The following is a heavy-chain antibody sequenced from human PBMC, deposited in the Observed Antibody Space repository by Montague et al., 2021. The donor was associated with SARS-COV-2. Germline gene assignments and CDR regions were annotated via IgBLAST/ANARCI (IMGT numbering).Heavy chain of an antibody. Sequence: CAISGDSVSSNSAAWNWIRQSPSRGLEWLGRTYYRSKWYNVYAVSVKSRITINPDTSKNQFSLQLNSVTPEDTAVYYCARDDPYCTNGVCYTGNWFDPWGQGTLVTVSS. D-gene: IGHD2-8*01. CDR1: GDSVSSNSAA. CDR2: TYYRSKWYN. V-gene: IGHV6-1*01. J-gene: IGHJ5*02. CDR3: ARDDPYCTNGVCYTGNWFDP.